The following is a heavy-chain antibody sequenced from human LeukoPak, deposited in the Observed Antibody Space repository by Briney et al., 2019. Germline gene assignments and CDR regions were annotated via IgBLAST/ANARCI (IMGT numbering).Heavy chain of an antibody. V-gene: IGHV1-2*02. Sequence: GASVKVSCKASGYTFTGYYMHWVRQAPGQGLEWMGWINPNSGGTNYAQKFQGRVTMTRDTSISTAYTELSRLRSDDTAVYYCARPIAAAGHDAFDIWGQGTMVTVSS. CDR2: INPNSGGT. J-gene: IGHJ3*02. CDR1: GYTFTGYY. CDR3: ARPIAAAGHDAFDI. D-gene: IGHD6-13*01.